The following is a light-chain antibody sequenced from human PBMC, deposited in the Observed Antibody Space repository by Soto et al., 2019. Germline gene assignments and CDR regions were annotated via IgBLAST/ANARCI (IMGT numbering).Light chain of an antibody. CDR1: SSDVGAYDS. J-gene: IGLJ1*01. V-gene: IGLV2-14*03. CDR2: GVS. CDR3: SSYTSDSSYV. Sequence: QSVLTQPASVSGSPGQSIAISCTGSSSDVGAYDSVCWYQQHPGKAPKLIIFGVSNRPSGVSNRFSGYKSGNTASLTISGLQAEGEADYYCSSYTSDSSYVFGTGTKLTVL.